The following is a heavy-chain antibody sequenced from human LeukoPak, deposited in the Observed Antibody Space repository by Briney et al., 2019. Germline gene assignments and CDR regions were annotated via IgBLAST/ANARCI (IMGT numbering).Heavy chain of an antibody. J-gene: IGHJ4*02. CDR3: ARDRWAVMAQQQSFDY. Sequence: PGGSLRLSCAASGFTFSSYAMHWVRQAPGKGLEWVAVISYDGSNKYYADSVKGRFTISRDNSKNTLYLQMNSLRAEDTAVYYCARDRWAVMAQQQSFDYWGQGTLVTVSS. CDR1: GFTFSSYA. V-gene: IGHV3-30-3*01. D-gene: IGHD6-13*01. CDR2: ISYDGSNK.